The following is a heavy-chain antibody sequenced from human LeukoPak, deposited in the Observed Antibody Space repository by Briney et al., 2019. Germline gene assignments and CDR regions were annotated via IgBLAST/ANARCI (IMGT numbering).Heavy chain of an antibody. CDR3: ARDQTFGYYDSSGFSDY. V-gene: IGHV3-11*04. CDR2: ISSSGSTI. D-gene: IGHD3-22*01. CDR1: GFTFSDYY. Sequence: GGSLRLSCAASGFTFSDYYMSWIRQAPGKGLEWVSYISSSGSTIYYADSVKGRFTISRDNAKNSLYLQMNGLRAEDTAVYYCARDQTFGYYDSSGFSDYWGQGTLVTVSS. J-gene: IGHJ4*02.